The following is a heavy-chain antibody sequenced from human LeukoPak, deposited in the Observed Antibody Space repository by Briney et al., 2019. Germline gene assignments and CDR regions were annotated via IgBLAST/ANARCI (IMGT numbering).Heavy chain of an antibody. Sequence: GGSLRLSCAASGFSFTSYAMSWVRQAQGKGLEWVSAVSRCGGATYYADSVKGRFTISRDNSKSTEYLERNSLRDEDTAVYYCAKYRDYYDSGGHFGYWGQGTVVTVSS. CDR1: GFSFTSYA. CDR2: VSRCGGAT. V-gene: IGHV3-23*01. D-gene: IGHD3-22*01. CDR3: AKYRDYYDSGGHFGY. J-gene: IGHJ4*02.